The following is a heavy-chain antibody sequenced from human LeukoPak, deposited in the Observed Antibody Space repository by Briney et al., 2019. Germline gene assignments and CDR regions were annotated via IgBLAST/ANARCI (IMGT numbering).Heavy chain of an antibody. CDR3: AITVAGTVGNDY. CDR1: GYTFTSYD. J-gene: IGHJ4*02. D-gene: IGHD6-19*01. Sequence: ASVKVSCKASGYTFTSYDINWVRQATGQGLEWMGWMNPNSGNTGYAQKFQGRVTMTRNTSISTAYLELSSLRSEDTAAYYCAITVAGTVGNDYWGQGTLVTVSS. CDR2: MNPNSGNT. V-gene: IGHV1-8*01.